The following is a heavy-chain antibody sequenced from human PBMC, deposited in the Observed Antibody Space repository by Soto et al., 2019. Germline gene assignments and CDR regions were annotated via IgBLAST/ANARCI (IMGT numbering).Heavy chain of an antibody. CDR3: ASPHLDIAQSERAGMDV. CDR1: GGTFSSYA. V-gene: IGHV1-69*12. CDR2: IIPIFGTA. Sequence: QVQLVQSGAEVKKPGSSVKVSCKASGGTFSSYAISWVRQAPGQGLEWMGGIIPIFGTANYAQKFQGRVTITADESTSTAYMELSSLRSEATAVYYCASPHLDIAQSERAGMDVWGQGTTVTVSS. D-gene: IGHD2-21*01. J-gene: IGHJ6*02.